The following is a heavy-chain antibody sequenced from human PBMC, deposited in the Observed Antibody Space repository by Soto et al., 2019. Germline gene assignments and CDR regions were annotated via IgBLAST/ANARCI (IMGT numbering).Heavy chain of an antibody. CDR1: GGSISSGDYD. CDR3: AREATIAARLDS. J-gene: IGHJ4*02. V-gene: IGHV4-30-4*01. CDR2: IYYSGST. D-gene: IGHD6-6*01. Sequence: PSGTLSLTCTVSGGSISSGDYDWSWLRQPPGKGLEWIGYIYYSGSTYYNPSLKSRVTISVDTSKNQFSLKLSSVTAADTAVYYCAREATIAARLDSWGQGTLVTVSS.